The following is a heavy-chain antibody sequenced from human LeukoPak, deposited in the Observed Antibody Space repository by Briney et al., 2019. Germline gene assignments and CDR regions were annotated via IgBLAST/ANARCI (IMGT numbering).Heavy chain of an antibody. Sequence: GGSLRLSCAASGFTFSSYSMNWVRQAPGKGLEWVGRIKSKTDGGTTDYAAPVKGRFTISRDDSKNTLYLQMNSLKTEDTAVYYCTTALGPPVITEPYYYYYMDVWGKGTTVTVSS. D-gene: IGHD3-22*01. CDR2: IKSKTDGGTT. CDR1: GFTFSSYS. V-gene: IGHV3-15*01. J-gene: IGHJ6*03. CDR3: TTALGPPVITEPYYYYYMDV.